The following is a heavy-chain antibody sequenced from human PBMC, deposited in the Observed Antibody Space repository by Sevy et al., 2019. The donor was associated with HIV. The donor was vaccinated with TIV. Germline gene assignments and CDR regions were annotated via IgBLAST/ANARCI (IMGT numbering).Heavy chain of an antibody. D-gene: IGHD2-2*01. CDR2: INPNSGGT. CDR1: GYTFTGYY. J-gene: IGHJ5*02. CDR3: AREGPTTLYCSSTSCYWWFDP. Sequence: ASVKVSCKASGYTFTGYYMHWVRQAPGQGLEWMGRINPNSGGTNYAQKFQGRVTMTRDTSISTAYIGLSRLRSDDTAAYYCAREGPTTLYCSSTSCYWWFDPWGQGTLVTVSS. V-gene: IGHV1-2*06.